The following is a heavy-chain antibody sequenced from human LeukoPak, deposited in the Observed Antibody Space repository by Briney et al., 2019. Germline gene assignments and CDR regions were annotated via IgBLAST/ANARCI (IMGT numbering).Heavy chain of an antibody. D-gene: IGHD6-13*01. CDR2: ISYDGSNK. J-gene: IGHJ3*02. CDR1: GFTFSSYA. V-gene: IGHV3-30-3*01. CDR3: ARDLSSSWSSGAFDI. Sequence: GGSLRLSCAASGFTFSSYAVHWVRQAPGKGLEWVAVISYDGSNKYYADSVKGRFTISRDNSKNTLYLQMNSLRAEDTAVYYCARDLSSSWSSGAFDIWGQGTMVTVSS.